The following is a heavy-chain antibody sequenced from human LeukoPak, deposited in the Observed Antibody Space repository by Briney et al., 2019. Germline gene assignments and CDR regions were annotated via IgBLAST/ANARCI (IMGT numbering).Heavy chain of an antibody. V-gene: IGHV4-34*01. J-gene: IGHJ5*02. D-gene: IGHD3-10*01. CDR1: GGSLSGYY. CDR3: ARMMVRGVIKNWFDP. CDR2: INHSGST. Sequence: PSETLSLTCAVYGGSLSGYYWSWICQPPGKGLEWIGEINHSGSTNYNPSLKSRVTISVDTSKNQFSLKLSSVTAADTAVYYCARMMVRGVIKNWFDPWGQGTLVTVSS.